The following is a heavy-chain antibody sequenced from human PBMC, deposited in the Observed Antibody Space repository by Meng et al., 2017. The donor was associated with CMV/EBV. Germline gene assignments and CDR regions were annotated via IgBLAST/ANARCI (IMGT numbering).Heavy chain of an antibody. V-gene: IGHV3-11*01. D-gene: IGHD2-2*01. CDR3: ARARVPAAIGAINWFDP. J-gene: IGHJ5*02. CDR2: ISSSGSTI. Sequence: LSLTCAASGFTFSDYYMSWIRQAPGKGLEWVSYISSSGSTIYYADSVKGRFTISRDNAKNSLYLQMNSLRAEDTAVYYCARARVPAAIGAINWFDPWGQGTLVTVSS. CDR1: GFTFSDYY.